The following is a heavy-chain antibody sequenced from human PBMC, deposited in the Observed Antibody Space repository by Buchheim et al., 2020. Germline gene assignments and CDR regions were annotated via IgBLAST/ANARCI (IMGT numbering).Heavy chain of an antibody. Sequence: EVQLLQSGGGLVQPGGSLRLSCAVSGFTFSNAAMSWVRQAPGKGLEYVSGISISCDRPYYTDFVRGRFTISRDNSKNTVYLQMNSLTTEDTAIYYCAKEEVPNDYWGQGAL. V-gene: IGHV3-23*01. CDR2: ISISCDRP. CDR1: GFTFSNAA. CDR3: AKEEVPNDY. J-gene: IGHJ4*02.